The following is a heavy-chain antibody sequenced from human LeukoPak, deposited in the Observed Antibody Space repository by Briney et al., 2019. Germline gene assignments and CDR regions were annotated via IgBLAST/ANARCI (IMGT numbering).Heavy chain of an antibody. Sequence: APVKVSCKASGYTFTSYGISWVRQAPGQGLEWMGWISAYNGNTNYAQKLQGRVTMTTDTSTSTAYMELRSLRSDDTAVYYCARGGYYDSSGYYGGWGQGTLVTVSS. D-gene: IGHD3-22*01. V-gene: IGHV1-18*01. CDR1: GYTFTSYG. CDR2: ISAYNGNT. CDR3: ARGGYYDSSGYYGG. J-gene: IGHJ4*02.